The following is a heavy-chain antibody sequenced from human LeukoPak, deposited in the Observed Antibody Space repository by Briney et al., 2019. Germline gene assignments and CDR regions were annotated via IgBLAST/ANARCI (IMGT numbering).Heavy chain of an antibody. CDR1: GFTFDDYA. CDR3: AKEMYGDYV. V-gene: IGHV3-9*01. J-gene: IGHJ4*02. D-gene: IGHD4-17*01. Sequence: GGSLRLSCAASGFTFDDYAMHWVRQAPGKGLEWVSGISWNSGSIGYADSVKGRFTISRDNAKNSLYLQMNSLRAEDTALYYCAKEMYGDYVWGQGTLVTVSS. CDR2: ISWNSGSI.